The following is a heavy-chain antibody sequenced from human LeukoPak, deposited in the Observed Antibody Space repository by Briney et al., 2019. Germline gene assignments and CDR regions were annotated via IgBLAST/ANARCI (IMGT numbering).Heavy chain of an antibody. CDR3: ARSKQLVPGLGY. CDR1: GFTFSSYS. CDR2: ISSSSSYI. D-gene: IGHD6-6*01. J-gene: IGHJ4*02. Sequence: PGGSLRLSCAASGFTFSSYSMNWVRQAPGKGLEWVSSISSSSSYIYYADSVKGRFTISRDNAKNSLYPQMNSLRAEDTAVYYCARSKQLVPGLGYWGQGTLVTVSS. V-gene: IGHV3-21*01.